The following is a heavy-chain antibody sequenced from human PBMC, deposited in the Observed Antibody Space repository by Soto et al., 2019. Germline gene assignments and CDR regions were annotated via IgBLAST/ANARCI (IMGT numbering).Heavy chain of an antibody. Sequence: QVQLVQSGAEVKKPGASVKVSCKASGYTFTSYVINWVRQATGQGLEWMGWMNPKCGNTGYAQKFQGRGTMARSTSISTAYMELSSLRSEDTAVYYCAREKSYGMDGWGQGTKVTVSS. J-gene: IGHJ6*02. CDR3: AREKSYGMDG. CDR2: MNPKCGNT. CDR1: GYTFTSYV. V-gene: IGHV1-8*01.